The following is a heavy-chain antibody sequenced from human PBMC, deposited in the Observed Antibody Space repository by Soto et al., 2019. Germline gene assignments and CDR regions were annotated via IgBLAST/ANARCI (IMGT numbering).Heavy chain of an antibody. CDR3: ARGYGGYSLGFDY. J-gene: IGHJ4*02. D-gene: IGHD4-17*01. Sequence: QVQLVESGGGVVQPGTSLRLSCAASGFTFSSYGMHWVRQAPGKGLEWVAVIWYDGSKKYYADAVKGRFTISRDNSKNTLYLQMNGLRAEDWAVYYCARGYGGYSLGFDYWGQGTLVTVPS. V-gene: IGHV3-33*01. CDR1: GFTFSSYG. CDR2: IWYDGSKK.